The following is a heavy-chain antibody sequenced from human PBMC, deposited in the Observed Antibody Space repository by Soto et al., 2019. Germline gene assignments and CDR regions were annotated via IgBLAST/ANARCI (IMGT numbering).Heavy chain of an antibody. Sequence: PGGSLRLSCAASEFTFSNYAMSWVRQAPGKGLKWVSSISDNGGTTYYADSVKGRFTISRDNSKNTLYLQMNSLRAEDTAVYYCAKDPPQLIVYFEYWGQGTQVTVSS. D-gene: IGHD3-22*01. CDR3: AKDPPQLIVYFEY. CDR2: ISDNGGTT. CDR1: EFTFSNYA. V-gene: IGHV3-23*01. J-gene: IGHJ4*02.